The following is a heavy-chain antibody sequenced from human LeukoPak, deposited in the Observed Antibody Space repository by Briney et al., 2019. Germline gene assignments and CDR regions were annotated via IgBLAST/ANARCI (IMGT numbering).Heavy chain of an antibody. D-gene: IGHD1-26*01. Sequence: GGSLRLSCAATGFTVSSNYMNWVRQAPGKGLEWVSAIYSGGSTYYADSVKGRFTISRDNSKNTLYLQMNSLRAEDTAVYYCARAPKFHLVGVSKGPFDPWGQGTLVTVSS. J-gene: IGHJ5*02. V-gene: IGHV3-66*01. CDR3: ARAPKFHLVGVSKGPFDP. CDR1: GFTVSSNY. CDR2: IYSGGST.